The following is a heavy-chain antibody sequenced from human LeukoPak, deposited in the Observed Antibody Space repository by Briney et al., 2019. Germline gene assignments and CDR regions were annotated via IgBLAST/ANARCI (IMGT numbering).Heavy chain of an antibody. CDR2: IYYSGST. CDR1: GGSISSSSYY. CDR3: ARLQWLVVLRAWDAFDI. D-gene: IGHD6-19*01. Sequence: SETLSLTCTVSGGSISSSSYYWGWIRQPPGKGLEWIGSIYYSGSTYYNPSLKSRVTISVDTSKNQFSLKLSSVTAADTAVYYCARLQWLVVLRAWDAFDIWGQGTMVTVSS. J-gene: IGHJ3*02. V-gene: IGHV4-39*01.